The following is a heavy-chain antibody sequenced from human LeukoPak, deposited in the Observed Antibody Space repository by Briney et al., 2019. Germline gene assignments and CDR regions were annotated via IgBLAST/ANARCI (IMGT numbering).Heavy chain of an antibody. CDR3: ARGGRARDYYYYYMDV. Sequence: ASVKVSCKASGYTFTSYGISWVRQAPGQGLEWMGWISAYNGNTNYAQKLQGRVTMTTDTSTSTAYMELRSLRSGDTAVYYCARGGRARDYYYYYMDVWGKGTTVTVSS. J-gene: IGHJ6*03. CDR2: ISAYNGNT. CDR1: GYTFTSYG. V-gene: IGHV1-18*01. D-gene: IGHD3-16*01.